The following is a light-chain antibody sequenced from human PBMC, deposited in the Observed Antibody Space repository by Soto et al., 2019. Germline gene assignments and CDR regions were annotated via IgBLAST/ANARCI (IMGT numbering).Light chain of an antibody. Sequence: QSVLTQPASVSGSPGQSITISCTGTSSDVGAYTYVSWYQQHPGKAPKLMIFEVSDRPSGVSNRFSGSKSGNTASLTISGLQAKDEADYYFSSYTTSNTLVFGGGTKLTVL. CDR2: EVS. CDR1: SSDVGAYTY. V-gene: IGLV2-14*01. CDR3: SSYTTSNTLV. J-gene: IGLJ2*01.